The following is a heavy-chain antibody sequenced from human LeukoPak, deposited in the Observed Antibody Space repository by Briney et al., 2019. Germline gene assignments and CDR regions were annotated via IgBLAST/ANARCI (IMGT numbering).Heavy chain of an antibody. V-gene: IGHV4-59*03. CDR1: GTTISSYY. Sequence: SETLSLTCTVSGTTISSYYWSWVRQPPGKGLEWIGYIHYSGDTNYNPSLKSRVTISIDTSNNQFSLKLSSVTAADTAVYYCALDTSGWSDDSFDIWGQGTTVTVS. J-gene: IGHJ3*02. CDR2: IHYSGDT. CDR3: ALDTSGWSDDSFDI. D-gene: IGHD6-19*01.